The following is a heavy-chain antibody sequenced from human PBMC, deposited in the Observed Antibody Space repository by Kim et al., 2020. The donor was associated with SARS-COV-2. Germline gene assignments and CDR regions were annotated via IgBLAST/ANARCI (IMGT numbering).Heavy chain of an antibody. Sequence: GGSLRLSCAASGFIFMNYAMTWVRQAPGKGLEWVSGISGSGGSSYYADSVKGRFTISRDNSKDTVYLQMNTLRADDTAVYYCVKSVGAYYDYYGLDVWG. J-gene: IGHJ6*02. V-gene: IGHV3-23*01. CDR1: GFIFMNYA. CDR3: VKSVGAYYDYYGLDV. D-gene: IGHD3-10*01. CDR2: ISGSGGSS.